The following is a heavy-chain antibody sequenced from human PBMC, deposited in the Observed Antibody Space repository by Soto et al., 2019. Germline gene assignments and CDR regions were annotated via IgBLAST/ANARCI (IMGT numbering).Heavy chain of an antibody. D-gene: IGHD5-18*01. CDR1: GGTFSSYT. V-gene: IGHV1-69*08. CDR3: AGEEATQGGYGYGYFDY. CDR2: IIPILGIA. J-gene: IGHJ4*02. Sequence: QVQLVQSGAEVKKPGSSVKVSCKASGGTFSSYTISWVRQAPGQGLEWMGRIIPILGIANYAQKFRGRVTITADKSTSXXYMELSSLRSEDTAAYYCAGEEATQGGYGYGYFDYWGQGTLVTVSS.